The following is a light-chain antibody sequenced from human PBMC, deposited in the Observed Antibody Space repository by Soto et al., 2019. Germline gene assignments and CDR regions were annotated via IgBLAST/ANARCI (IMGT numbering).Light chain of an antibody. CDR3: MQDTHWPPIT. V-gene: IGKV2-30*01. CDR2: KVS. CDR1: QGLAYSDGNTY. J-gene: IGKJ5*01. Sequence: DVVMTQSPLSLPVTLGQPASIACRSSQGLAYSDGNTYFNWFHQRTGQSPTRLIYKVSNRDSGVPDRFSGSGSGTDFTLKISRVQAEDVVVYYCMQDTHWPPITFGQGTRVDIK.